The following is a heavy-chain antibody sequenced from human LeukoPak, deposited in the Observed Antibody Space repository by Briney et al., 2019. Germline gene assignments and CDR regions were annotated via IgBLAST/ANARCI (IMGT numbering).Heavy chain of an antibody. CDR3: ARASTDYDILTGYDIDAFDI. CDR2: ISYSGST. Sequence: PSETLSLTCTVSGGSISNYYWSWIRQPPGKGLEWIGYISYSGSTNYNPSLKGRVTISLDTSKNQFSLKLSSVTAAATAVFYCARASTDYDILTGYDIDAFDIWGQGTMVTVSS. J-gene: IGHJ3*02. CDR1: GGSISNYY. D-gene: IGHD3-9*01. V-gene: IGHV4-59*01.